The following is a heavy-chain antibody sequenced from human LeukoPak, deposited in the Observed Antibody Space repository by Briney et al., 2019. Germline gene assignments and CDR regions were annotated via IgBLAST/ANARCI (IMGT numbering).Heavy chain of an antibody. CDR2: INHSGST. CDR1: GGSFSGYY. D-gene: IGHD3-3*01. Sequence: SETLSLTCAVYGGSFSGYYWSWIRQPPGQGLERIGEINHSGSTNYNPPLRSRVTISVDTSKNQFSLKLSSVTAADTAVYYCARLTLYYDLWSGYYKSYYFDYWGQGTLVTVSS. V-gene: IGHV4-34*01. CDR3: ARLTLYYDLWSGYYKSYYFDY. J-gene: IGHJ4*02.